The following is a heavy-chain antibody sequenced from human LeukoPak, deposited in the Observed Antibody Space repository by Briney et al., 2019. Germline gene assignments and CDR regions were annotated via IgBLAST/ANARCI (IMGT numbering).Heavy chain of an antibody. V-gene: IGHV3-53*01. CDR1: GFTVSSTY. J-gene: IGHJ4*02. CDR2: LYSSGIT. Sequence: GGSLRLSCAASGFTVSSTYMSWVRQAPRKGVEWVSLLYSSGITFYAESVQGRFTISRDNSKNTLYLQMNSLRAEDTAIYYCARDSSSFPNYFDFWGQGTLVTVSS. CDR3: ARDSSSFPNYFDF. D-gene: IGHD3-3*02.